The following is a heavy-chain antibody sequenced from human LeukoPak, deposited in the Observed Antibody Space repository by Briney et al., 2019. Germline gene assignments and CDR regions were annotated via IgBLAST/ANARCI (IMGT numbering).Heavy chain of an antibody. Sequence: ASVKVSCKASGYTFTSYAMNWVRQAPGQGLEWMGWINTITGNPTYAQGFTGRFVFSLGTSVSTAYLQISSLKAEDTAVYYCARGITTVPERFDPWGQGTLVTVSS. CDR3: ARGITTVPERFDP. CDR2: INTITGNP. CDR1: GYTFTSYA. J-gene: IGHJ5*02. V-gene: IGHV7-4-1*02. D-gene: IGHD4-17*01.